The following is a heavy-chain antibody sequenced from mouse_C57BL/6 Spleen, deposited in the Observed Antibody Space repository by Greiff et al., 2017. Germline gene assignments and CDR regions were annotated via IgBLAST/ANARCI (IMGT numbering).Heavy chain of an antibody. CDR3: ARERNGSPAY. CDR1: GYTFTSYW. V-gene: IGHV1-52*01. D-gene: IGHD1-1*02. J-gene: IGHJ3*01. Sequence: VQLQQPGAELVRPGSSVKLSCKASGYTFTSYWMHWVKQRPIQGLEWIGNIDPSDSETHYNQKFKDKATLTVDKSSSTTYMQLSSLTSEDSAVYYCARERNGSPAYWGQGTLVTVSA. CDR2: IDPSDSET.